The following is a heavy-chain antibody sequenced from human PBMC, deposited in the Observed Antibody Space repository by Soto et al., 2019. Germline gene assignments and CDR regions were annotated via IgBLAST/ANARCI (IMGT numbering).Heavy chain of an antibody. J-gene: IGHJ6*02. CDR3: ARDGHNYDSSGYPIHYYYYGMDV. CDR2: IWYDGSNK. Sequence: GGSLRLSCAASGFTFSSYGMHWVRQAPGEGLEWVAVIWYDGSNKYYADSVKGRFTISRDNSKNTLYLQMNSLRAEDTAVYYCARDGHNYDSSGYPIHYYYYGMDVWGQGTTVTVSS. CDR1: GFTFSSYG. V-gene: IGHV3-33*01. D-gene: IGHD3-22*01.